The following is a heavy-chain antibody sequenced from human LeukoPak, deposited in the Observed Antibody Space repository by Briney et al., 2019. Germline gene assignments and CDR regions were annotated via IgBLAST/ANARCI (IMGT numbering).Heavy chain of an antibody. CDR3: AREGYSYGPADY. D-gene: IGHD5-18*01. J-gene: IGHJ4*02. Sequence: SETLSLTCAVYGGSFSGYYWSWIRQPPGKGLEWIGEINHSGSTNYNPSLKSRVTISVDTSKNQFSLKLSSVTAADTAVYYCAREGYSYGPADYWGQGTRVTVSS. CDR2: INHSGST. V-gene: IGHV4-34*01. CDR1: GGSFSGYY.